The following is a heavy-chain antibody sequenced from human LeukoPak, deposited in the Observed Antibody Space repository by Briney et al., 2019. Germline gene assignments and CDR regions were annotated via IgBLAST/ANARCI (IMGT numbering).Heavy chain of an antibody. J-gene: IGHJ4*02. CDR1: GGSFSGYY. Sequence: SETLSLTCAVYGGSFSGYYWSWIRQPPGKGLEWIGEINHSGSTNYNPSLKSRVTISVDTSKNQFSLKLSSVTAADTAVYYCARAPQGGSYYGTSYFDYWGQGTLVTVSS. D-gene: IGHD1-26*01. CDR2: INHSGST. CDR3: ARAPQGGSYYGTSYFDY. V-gene: IGHV4-34*01.